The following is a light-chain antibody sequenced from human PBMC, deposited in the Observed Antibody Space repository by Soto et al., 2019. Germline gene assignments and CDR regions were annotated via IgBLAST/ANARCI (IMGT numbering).Light chain of an antibody. Sequence: EIVLTQSPATLSLSPGERATLPCRASQSVSSYLAWYQQKPGQAPRLLIYGGSSRATGIPVRFSGSGSETDFTLTITRLEPEDFAVYYCQQYSSSRTFGQGTKVDIK. J-gene: IGKJ1*01. CDR2: GGS. V-gene: IGKV3-20*01. CDR1: QSVSSY. CDR3: QQYSSSRT.